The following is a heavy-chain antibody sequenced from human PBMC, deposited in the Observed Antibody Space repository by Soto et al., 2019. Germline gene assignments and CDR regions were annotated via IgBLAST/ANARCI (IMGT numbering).Heavy chain of an antibody. V-gene: IGHV3-74*01. CDR1: GFTFSSYW. Sequence: EVQLVESGGGLVQPGGSLRLSCAASGFTFSSYWMHWVRQAPGKGLVWVSRIKGDESGTNYADSVKGRFTISRDNAKHTLYLQMNSLRAEDTAVYYCARGGLGTYLLDFWGQGTLVTVSS. CDR2: IKGDESGT. D-gene: IGHD3-10*01. J-gene: IGHJ4*02. CDR3: ARGGLGTYLLDF.